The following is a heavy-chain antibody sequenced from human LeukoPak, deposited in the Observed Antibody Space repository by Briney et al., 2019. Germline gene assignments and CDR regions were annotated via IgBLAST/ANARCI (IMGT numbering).Heavy chain of an antibody. Sequence: ASVKVSCKASGYTFTSYDINWVRQATGQGLEWMGWMNPNSGNTGYAQKFQGRVTMTRNTSISTAYMELSSLRAEDTAVYYCAKDPGLYGSGSFDYWGQGTLVTVSS. CDR3: AKDPGLYGSGSFDY. CDR1: GYTFTSYD. D-gene: IGHD3-10*01. CDR2: MNPNSGNT. V-gene: IGHV1-8*01. J-gene: IGHJ4*02.